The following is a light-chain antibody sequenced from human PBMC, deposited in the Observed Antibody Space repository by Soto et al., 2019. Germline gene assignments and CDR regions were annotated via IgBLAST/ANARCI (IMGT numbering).Light chain of an antibody. CDR2: GAS. J-gene: IGKJ1*01. CDR1: QSVSTT. CDR3: QQYKDWPTT. Sequence: DIVIRHSPATLSVSPGQRSSLSCRASQSVSTTVAWYHQKPGQAPRLIVYGASTRATGIPARFSGSGAGKDFTLTITSLQSEDFGVYFCQQYKDWPTTFGQGTKVDIK. V-gene: IGKV3-15*01.